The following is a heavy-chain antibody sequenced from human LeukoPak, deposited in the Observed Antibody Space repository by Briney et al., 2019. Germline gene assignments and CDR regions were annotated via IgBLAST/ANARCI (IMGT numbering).Heavy chain of an antibody. CDR3: ARVSGDYSGIDY. J-gene: IGHJ4*02. V-gene: IGHV4-59*01. D-gene: IGHD4-11*01. CDR1: GGSISSYY. Sequence: ETLSLTCTVSGGSISSYYWSWIRQPPGKGLEWIGYIYYSGSTNYNPSLKSRVTISVDTSKNQFSLKLSSVTAADTAVYYCARVSGDYSGIDYWGQGTLVTVSS. CDR2: IYYSGST.